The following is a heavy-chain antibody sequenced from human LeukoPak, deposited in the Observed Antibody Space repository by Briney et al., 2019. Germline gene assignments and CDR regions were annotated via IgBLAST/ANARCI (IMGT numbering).Heavy chain of an antibody. CDR1: GFTFSRYA. Sequence: GGSLRLSCAASGFTFSRYAMHWVRQAPGKGLEWVAVISYDGSNKYYADSVKGRFTISRDNSKNTLYLQMNSLRAEDTAVYYCAIHLAITPDYWGQGTLVTVSS. V-gene: IGHV3-30*04. J-gene: IGHJ4*02. CDR3: AIHLAITPDY. CDR2: ISYDGSNK.